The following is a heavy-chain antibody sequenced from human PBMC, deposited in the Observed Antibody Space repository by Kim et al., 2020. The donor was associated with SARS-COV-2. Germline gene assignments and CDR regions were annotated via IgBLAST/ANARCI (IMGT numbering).Heavy chain of an antibody. D-gene: IGHD4-17*01. J-gene: IGHJ4*02. CDR2: IYYSGST. Sequence: SETLSLTCTVSGGSISSSSYYWGWIRQPPGKGLEWIGSIYYSGSTYYNPSLKSRVTISVDTSKNQFSLKLSSVTAADTAVYYGARVATVVIDYWGQGTLVTVSS. CDR3: ARVATVVIDY. CDR1: GGSISSSSYY. V-gene: IGHV4-39*07.